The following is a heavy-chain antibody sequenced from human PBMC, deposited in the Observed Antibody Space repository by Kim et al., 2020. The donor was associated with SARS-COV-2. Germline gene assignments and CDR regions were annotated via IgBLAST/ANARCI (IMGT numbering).Heavy chain of an antibody. J-gene: IGHJ6*02. CDR3: ARDWEEGGSYCTNGVCYTARYGMDV. D-gene: IGHD2-8*01. CDR2: IYYSGST. CDR1: GGSISSGGYY. V-gene: IGHV4-31*03. Sequence: SETLSVTCTVSGGSISSGGYYWSWIRQHPGKGLEWIGYIYYSGSTYYNPSLKSRVTISVDTSKNQFSLKLSSVTAADTAVYYCARDWEEGGSYCTNGVCYTARYGMDVWGQGTMVTVSS.